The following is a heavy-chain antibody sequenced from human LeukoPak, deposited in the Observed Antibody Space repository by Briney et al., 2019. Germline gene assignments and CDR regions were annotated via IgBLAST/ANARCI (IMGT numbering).Heavy chain of an antibody. D-gene: IGHD4-11*01. CDR1: GFTVSSNY. Sequence: GGSLRLSCAASGFTVSSNYMSWVRQAPGKGLEWVSVIYSGGSTYYADSVKGRFTISRDNSKNTLYLQMNSLRAEDTAVYYCARVGTTPEAYYYSGMDVWGQGTTVTVSS. CDR2: IYSGGST. V-gene: IGHV3-66*02. J-gene: IGHJ6*02. CDR3: ARVGTTPEAYYYSGMDV.